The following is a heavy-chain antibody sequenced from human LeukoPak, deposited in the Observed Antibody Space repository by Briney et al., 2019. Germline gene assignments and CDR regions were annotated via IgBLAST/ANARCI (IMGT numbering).Heavy chain of an antibody. D-gene: IGHD2-21*02. CDR1: GGTFSSYA. J-gene: IGHJ4*02. Sequence: GSSVKVSCKASGGTFSSYAISWVRQAPGQGLEWMGRIIPIFGTANYAQKFQGRVTITTDESTSTAYMELSSLRSEDTAVYYCARDEACCGGDCHFDYWGQGTLVTVSS. CDR2: IIPIFGTA. V-gene: IGHV1-69*05. CDR3: ARDEACCGGDCHFDY.